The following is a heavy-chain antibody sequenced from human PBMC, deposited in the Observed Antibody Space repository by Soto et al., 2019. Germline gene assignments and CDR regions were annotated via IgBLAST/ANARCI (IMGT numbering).Heavy chain of an antibody. Sequence: GGSLRLSCAASGFTFSRYAMHWVRQAPGKGLEWVAVISYDGSNKYYADSVKGRFTISRDNSKNTLYLQMNSLRAEDTAVYYCARDPATRAGYYYESYAFDIWGQGTMVTVSS. V-gene: IGHV3-30*04. D-gene: IGHD3-22*01. CDR3: ARDPATRAGYYYESYAFDI. CDR1: GFTFSRYA. J-gene: IGHJ3*02. CDR2: ISYDGSNK.